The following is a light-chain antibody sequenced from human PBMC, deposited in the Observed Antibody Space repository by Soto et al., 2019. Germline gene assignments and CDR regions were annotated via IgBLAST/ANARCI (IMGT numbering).Light chain of an antibody. CDR2: GAS. J-gene: IGKJ4*01. V-gene: IGKV3-20*01. CDR1: QSVSSSL. CDR3: QQYGSSPLT. Sequence: ETVLTQSPGTLSLSPGERATLSCRASQSVSSSLLNWYQQKPGQAPRLLIYGASIRATGIPDRFSGSGSGTDFTLTISRLEPEDFAVYYCQQYGSSPLTFGGGTKVEIK.